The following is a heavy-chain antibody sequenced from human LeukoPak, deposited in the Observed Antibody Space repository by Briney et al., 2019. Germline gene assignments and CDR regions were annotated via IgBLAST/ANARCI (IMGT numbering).Heavy chain of an antibody. V-gene: IGHV3-48*04. CDR1: GFTFSSYS. J-gene: IGHJ4*02. CDR3: ARDQRVWEDIVVVEYFDY. Sequence: GGSLRLSCAASGFTFSSYSMNWVRQAPGKGLEWVSYISSSSSTIYYADSVKGRFTISRDDAKSSLYLQMNSLRAEDTAVYYCARDQRVWEDIVVVEYFDYWGQGTLVTVSS. D-gene: IGHD2-2*01. CDR2: ISSSSSTI.